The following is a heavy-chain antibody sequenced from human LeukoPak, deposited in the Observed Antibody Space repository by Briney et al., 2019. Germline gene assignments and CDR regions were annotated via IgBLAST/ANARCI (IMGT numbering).Heavy chain of an antibody. CDR2: IYTSGST. Sequence: PSQTLSLTCTVSGGSISSGSYYWSWIRQPAGKGLEWIGRIYTSGSTNYNPSLKNRVTMSVDTSKNQFSLKLSSVTAADTAVYYCARDPSFGSWIYFDYWGQGTLVTVSS. V-gene: IGHV4-61*02. CDR1: GGSISSGSYY. J-gene: IGHJ4*02. D-gene: IGHD6-13*01. CDR3: ARDPSFGSWIYFDY.